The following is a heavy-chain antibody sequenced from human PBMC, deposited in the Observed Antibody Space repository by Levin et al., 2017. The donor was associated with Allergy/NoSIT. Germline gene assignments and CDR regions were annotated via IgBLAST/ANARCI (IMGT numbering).Heavy chain of an antibody. CDR2: ISYTGSA. D-gene: IGHD3-16*02. CDR1: GGSISGSAYS. CDR3: VRELRLGELSFSDY. V-gene: IGHV4-39*07. Sequence: PSETLSLTCTVSGGSISGSAYSWGWISQPPGKGLEWVGTISYTGSASYYPSLKSRVTISVDTSKTQVSLKLSSVTAADTAVYYCVRELRLGELSFSDYWGQGTLVTVSS. J-gene: IGHJ4*02.